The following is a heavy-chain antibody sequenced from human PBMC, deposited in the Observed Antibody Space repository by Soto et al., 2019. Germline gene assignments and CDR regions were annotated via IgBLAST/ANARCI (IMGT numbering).Heavy chain of an antibody. CDR3: SRADVPVVAATGAFDI. CDR2: IIPILGIA. Sequence: SVKVSCKASGGTFSSYTISWVRQAPGQGLEWMGRIIPILGIANYAQKFQGRVTITADKSTSTAYMELSSLRSEDTAVYYCSRADVPVVAATGAFDIWGQGTMVTVSS. D-gene: IGHD2-15*01. CDR1: GGTFSSYT. V-gene: IGHV1-69*02. J-gene: IGHJ3*02.